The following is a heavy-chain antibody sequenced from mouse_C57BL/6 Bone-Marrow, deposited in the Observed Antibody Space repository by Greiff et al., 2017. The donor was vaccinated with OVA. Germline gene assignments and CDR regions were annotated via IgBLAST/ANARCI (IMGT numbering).Heavy chain of an antibody. CDR1: GYSFTGYY. CDR3: ARKGIYYDYGGAWFAY. CDR2: INPSTGGT. J-gene: IGHJ3*01. Sequence: VQLQQSGPELVKPGASVKISCKASGYSFTGYYMNWVKQSPEKSLEWIGEINPSTGGTTYNQKFKAKATLTVDKSSSTAYMQLKSLTSEDSAVYYCARKGIYYDYGGAWFAYWGQGTLVTVSA. V-gene: IGHV1-42*01. D-gene: IGHD2-4*01.